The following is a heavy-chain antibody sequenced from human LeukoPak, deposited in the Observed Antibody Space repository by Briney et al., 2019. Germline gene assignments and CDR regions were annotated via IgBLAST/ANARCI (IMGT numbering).Heavy chain of an antibody. CDR1: GFTFSSYA. CDR2: INGAGDGT. J-gene: IGHJ6*02. Sequence: GGSLRLSCAASGFTFSSYAMSWVRQAPGKGLEWVSGINGAGDGTYYADSVKGRFAISRDNSKNTLYLQMNSLRAEDTAVYYCEKDRPNGMDVWGQGTTVTVSS. CDR3: EKDRPNGMDV. V-gene: IGHV3-23*01.